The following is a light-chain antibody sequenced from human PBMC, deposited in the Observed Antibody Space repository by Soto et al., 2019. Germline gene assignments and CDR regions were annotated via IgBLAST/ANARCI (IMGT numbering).Light chain of an antibody. CDR3: QQRSNWPLT. Sequence: EIVLTQSPVTLSLSPGERATLSCRASQSVRSYLAWYQQKPGQAPRLLIYDAFNRATGIPARFSGSGSGTDFTLTISSLEPEDFAVYYCQQRSNWPLTFGGGTKVEIK. V-gene: IGKV3-11*01. J-gene: IGKJ4*01. CDR1: QSVRSY. CDR2: DAF.